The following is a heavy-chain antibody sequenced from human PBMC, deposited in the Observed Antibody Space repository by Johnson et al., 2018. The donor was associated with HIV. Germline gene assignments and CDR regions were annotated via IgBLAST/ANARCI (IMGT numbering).Heavy chain of an antibody. D-gene: IGHD1-26*01. J-gene: IGHJ3*02. CDR3: AKDSRRWGAFSDAFDI. CDR1: GFTVSSNY. V-gene: IGHV3-66*03. CDR2: LYSGGST. Sequence: MLLVESGGGLIQPGGSLRLSCAASGFTVSSNYMSWVRQAPGKGLEWVSVLYSGGSTYYADSVKGRFTISRDNSKNTLYLQMNSLRAEDTAVYYCAKDSRRWGAFSDAFDIWGQGTMVTVSS.